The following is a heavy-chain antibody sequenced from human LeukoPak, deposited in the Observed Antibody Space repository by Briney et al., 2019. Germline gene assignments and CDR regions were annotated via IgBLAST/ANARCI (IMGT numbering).Heavy chain of an antibody. V-gene: IGHV3-23*01. Sequence: GGSLRLSCAASGFTFSSYAMSWVRQTPEKGLEWVSTISDGGDHTYYADSVKGRFTISRDSSKNTLYLQMNSLRVDDTAVYYCAKGGVNSWHGFDFWGQGTLVTVSS. CDR1: GFTFSSYA. CDR3: AKGGVNSWHGFDF. D-gene: IGHD4-11*01. CDR2: ISDGGDHT. J-gene: IGHJ4*02.